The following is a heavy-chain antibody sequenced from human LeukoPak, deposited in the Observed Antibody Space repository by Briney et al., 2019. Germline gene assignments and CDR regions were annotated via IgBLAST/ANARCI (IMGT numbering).Heavy chain of an antibody. CDR2: ISYDGSYK. V-gene: IGHV3-30*03. J-gene: IGHJ4*02. Sequence: PGRSLRLSCAASGFTFSSYGIHWVRQAPGKGLEWMAVISYDGSYKYYADSVKGRFTISRDNAKNTLYLQMNSLRAEDTAVYYCARDMVAGGPDYWGQGTLVTVSS. CDR1: GFTFSSYG. D-gene: IGHD6-19*01. CDR3: ARDMVAGGPDY.